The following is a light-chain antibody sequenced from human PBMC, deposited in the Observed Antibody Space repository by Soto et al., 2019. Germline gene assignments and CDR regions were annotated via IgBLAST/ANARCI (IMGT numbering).Light chain of an antibody. CDR1: QGISKY. V-gene: IGKV1-17*03. CDR3: LQHTSYPWT. CDR2: AAS. Sequence: DIQMTQSPSAKSASVGDRVTITCRASQGISKYLAWFQQKPGKVPKRLIYAASSLQSGGPARFSGSGSWTEFTITISSLQPEDFGTYYCLQHTSYPWTFGQGTKVEIK. J-gene: IGKJ1*01.